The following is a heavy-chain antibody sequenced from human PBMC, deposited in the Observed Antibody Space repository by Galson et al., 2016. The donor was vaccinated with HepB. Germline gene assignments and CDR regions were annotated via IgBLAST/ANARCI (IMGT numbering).Heavy chain of an antibody. CDR2: ISYDGNNK. CDR3: ARIMGDY. V-gene: IGHV3-30*04. CDR1: GSTFSGYA. J-gene: IGHJ4*02. D-gene: IGHD3-16*01. Sequence: SLRLSCAASGSTFSGYAIHWVRQAPGKGLEWVAVISYDGNNKYYADSVRGRFTVSRDNSKNTLHLQMNSLGAEDTAVYYCARIMGDYWGQGTLVTVSS.